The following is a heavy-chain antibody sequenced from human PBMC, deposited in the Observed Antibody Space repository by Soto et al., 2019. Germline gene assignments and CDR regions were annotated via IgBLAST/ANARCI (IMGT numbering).Heavy chain of an antibody. J-gene: IGHJ4*02. D-gene: IGHD3-10*01. V-gene: IGHV3-30*19. CDR2: TSYAGSNT. CDR1: GFTFRSFV. CDR3: SRSGTKGGWDA. Sequence: QVQLLESGGGVVQPGTSLRLSCVGSGFTFRSFVIHWVRQAPGKGLEWVARTSYAGSNTYYDDSVKGRFTISRDNSRNTENLQMDMLRLEDAAIYFCSRSGTKGGWDAWGQGTLVTVAS.